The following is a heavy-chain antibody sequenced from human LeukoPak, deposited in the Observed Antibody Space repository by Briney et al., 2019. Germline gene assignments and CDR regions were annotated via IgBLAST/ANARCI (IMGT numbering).Heavy chain of an antibody. J-gene: IGHJ4*02. V-gene: IGHV3-48*03. CDR2: ISSSGSTI. CDR1: GFTFSSYE. CDR3: ARDGYKGFSY. D-gene: IGHD5-24*01. Sequence: GGSRRLSCAASGFTFSSYEMNWVSQAPGKGLEWVSYISSSGSTISYADSVEARFTISRANAKNPRNLQLTSLRAEAPAVNYCARDGYKGFSYWGQGTLVTVSS.